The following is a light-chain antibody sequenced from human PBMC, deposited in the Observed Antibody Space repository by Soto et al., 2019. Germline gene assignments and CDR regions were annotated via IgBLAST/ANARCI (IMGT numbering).Light chain of an antibody. CDR2: GES. Sequence: EIVMTQSPATLSVSPGERATLSCRASQSVGSKLAWYQQKPGQAPRVLIFGESTSATGIPARFSGSGCGTEFTINISSLQSEDFAVYYCKHYNDWPPTWTFGPGTRVEIK. J-gene: IGKJ1*01. CDR3: KHYNDWPPTWT. CDR1: QSVGSK. V-gene: IGKV3-15*01.